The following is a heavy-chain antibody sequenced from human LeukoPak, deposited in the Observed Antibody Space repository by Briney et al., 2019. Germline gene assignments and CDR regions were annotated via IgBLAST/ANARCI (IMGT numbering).Heavy chain of an antibody. D-gene: IGHD2-15*01. CDR2: INHSGST. J-gene: IGHJ4*02. CDR1: GGSFSGYY. Sequence: PSETLSLTCAVYGGSFSGYYWSWIRQPPGKGLEWIGEINHSGSTNYNPSLKSRVTISVDTSKNQFSLKLSSVTAADTAVYYCERGLLLSSSATFDYWGQGTLVTVSS. V-gene: IGHV4-34*01. CDR3: ERGLLLSSSATFDY.